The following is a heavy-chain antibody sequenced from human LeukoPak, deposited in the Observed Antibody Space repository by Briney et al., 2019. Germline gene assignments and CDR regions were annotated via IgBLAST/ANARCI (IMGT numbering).Heavy chain of an antibody. D-gene: IGHD6-13*01. CDR2: INPNSGGT. CDR3: ARASYSSSWFYDY. V-gene: IGHV1-2*02. J-gene: IGHJ4*02. Sequence: ASVKVSCKASGYTFTGYYMHWVRQAPGQGLEWMGWINPNSGGTNYAQKFQGRVTMTRDTSISTAYMELSRLRSDDTAVYYCARASYSSSWFYDYWGQGTLATVSS. CDR1: GYTFTGYY.